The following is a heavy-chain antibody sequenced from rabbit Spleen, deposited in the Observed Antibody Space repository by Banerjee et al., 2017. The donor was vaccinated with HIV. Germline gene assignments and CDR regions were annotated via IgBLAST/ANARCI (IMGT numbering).Heavy chain of an antibody. V-gene: IGHV1S40*01. Sequence: QSLEESGGGLVKPGASLTLTCKASGFSFSSGYDMCWVRQAPGKGLEWVACAYAGSSGSTYSATWAKGRFTISETSSTTVTLQMTSLTAADTATYFCARDPDSGGVWIDLWGQGTLVTVS. J-gene: IGHJ6*01. CDR3: ARDPDSGGVWIDL. CDR1: GFSFSSGYD. CDR2: AYAGSSGST. D-gene: IGHD1-1*01.